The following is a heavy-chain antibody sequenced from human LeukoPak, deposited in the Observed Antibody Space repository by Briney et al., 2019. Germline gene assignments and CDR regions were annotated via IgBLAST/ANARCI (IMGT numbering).Heavy chain of an antibody. CDR1: GYTFTSYY. V-gene: IGHV1-46*01. CDR3: ARDRAVMSFPGYYFDY. D-gene: IGHD2-21*01. CDR2: INPSGGST. J-gene: IGHJ4*02. Sequence: GASVKVSCKASGYTFTSYYMHWVRQAPGQGLEWMGIINPSGGSTSYAQKFQGRVTMTRDTSTSTVYMELSSLRSEDTAVYYCARDRAVMSFPGYYFDYWGQGTLVTVSS.